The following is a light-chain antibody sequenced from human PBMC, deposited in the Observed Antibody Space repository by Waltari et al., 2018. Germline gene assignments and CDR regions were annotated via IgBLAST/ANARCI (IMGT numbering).Light chain of an antibody. CDR1: SSDVGGYNY. CDR3: CSFTSRSTWV. Sequence: QSALTQPASVSGSPGQSITISCTGTSSDVGGYNYVSWYQQHPGKVPKLVIFDVSNRPSGVSNSFSGSKSGNTASLTISGLQAEDESDYYCCSFTSRSTWVFGGGTKLTVL. CDR2: DVS. J-gene: IGLJ3*02. V-gene: IGLV2-14*01.